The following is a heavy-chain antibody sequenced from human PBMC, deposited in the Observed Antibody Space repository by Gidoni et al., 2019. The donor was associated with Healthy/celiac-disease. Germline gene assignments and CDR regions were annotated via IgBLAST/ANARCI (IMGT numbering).Heavy chain of an antibody. CDR2: ISAYNGNT. CDR3: ARDPEGDYYGSGSYYGVWFDP. CDR1: GYTFTSYG. D-gene: IGHD3-10*01. V-gene: IGHV1-18*01. Sequence: QVQLVQSGAEVKKPGASVKVSCKASGYTFTSYGISWVRQAPGQGLEWMGWISAYNGNTNYAQKLQGRVTMTTDTSTSTAYMELRSLRSDDTAVYYCARDPEGDYYGSGSYYGVWFDPWGQGTLVTVSS. J-gene: IGHJ5*02.